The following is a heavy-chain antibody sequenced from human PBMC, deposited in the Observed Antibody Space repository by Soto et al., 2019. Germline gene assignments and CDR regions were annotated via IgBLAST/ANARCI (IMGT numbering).Heavy chain of an antibody. CDR3: ARALEWELPPSY. Sequence: SETLSLTCTVSGGSISSYYRSWIRQPPGKGLEWIGYIYYSGSTNYNPSLKSRVTISVDTSKNQFSLKLSSVTAADTAVYYCARALEWELPPSYWGQGTLVTVSS. D-gene: IGHD1-26*01. J-gene: IGHJ4*02. V-gene: IGHV4-59*01. CDR1: GGSISSYY. CDR2: IYYSGST.